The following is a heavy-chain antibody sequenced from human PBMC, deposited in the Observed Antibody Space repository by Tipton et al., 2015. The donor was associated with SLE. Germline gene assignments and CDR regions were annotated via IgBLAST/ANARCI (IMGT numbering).Heavy chain of an antibody. V-gene: IGHV4-34*01. CDR1: GGSISSHY. D-gene: IGHD6-25*01. CDR3: ARWETTSSGFDY. J-gene: IGHJ4*02. Sequence: LRLSCTVSGGSISSHYWSWIRQPPGKGLEWIGEINHSGITNYNPSLKSRVTISVDTSKNQFSLKMSSVTAADTAVYYCARWETTSSGFDYWGQGTLVTVSS. CDR2: INHSGIT.